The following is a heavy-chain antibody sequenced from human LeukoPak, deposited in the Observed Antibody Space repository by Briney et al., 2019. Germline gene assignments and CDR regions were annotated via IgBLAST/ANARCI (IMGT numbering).Heavy chain of an antibody. CDR2: IIPIFGTA. Sequence: ASVKVSCKASGGTFSSYAISWVRQAPGQGLGWMGGIIPIFGTANYAQKFQGRVTITADESTSTAYMELSSLRSEDTAVYYCARGANPRDGYSSWFDPWGQGTLVTVSS. CDR1: GGTFSSYA. J-gene: IGHJ5*02. V-gene: IGHV1-69*13. CDR3: ARGANPRDGYSSWFDP. D-gene: IGHD5-24*01.